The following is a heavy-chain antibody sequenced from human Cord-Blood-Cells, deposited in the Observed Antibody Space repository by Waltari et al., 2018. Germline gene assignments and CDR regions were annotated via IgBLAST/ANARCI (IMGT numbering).Heavy chain of an antibody. CDR3: ATGSIAAVNWYFDL. D-gene: IGHD6-13*01. CDR2: FDPEDSET. J-gene: IGHJ2*01. CDR1: GYTLTELS. V-gene: IGHV1-24*01. Sequence: HVQLVQSGAEVKKPGASEKVSCKGCGYTLTELSMNGVRQAPGKGLEWMGGFDPEDSETIYAKKFQGRVTMTEDTSTYTAYMELSSLRSEDTAVYYCATGSIAAVNWYFDLWGRGTLVTVSS.